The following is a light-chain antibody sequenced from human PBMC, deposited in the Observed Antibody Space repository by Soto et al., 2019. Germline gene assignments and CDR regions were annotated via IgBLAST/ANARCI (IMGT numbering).Light chain of an antibody. CDR2: AAS. V-gene: IGKV1D-12*01. J-gene: IGKJ2*01. CDR1: QDISNW. CDR3: QQGNSFPRT. Sequence: DIQMTPSPSSVSASVGDRVTITCRASQDISNWLAWYQQKPGKAPRLLIYAASSLQTGVPSRFSGSGSGTEFTLTITSLQPEDYATYYCQQGNSFPRTFGQGTKLEIK.